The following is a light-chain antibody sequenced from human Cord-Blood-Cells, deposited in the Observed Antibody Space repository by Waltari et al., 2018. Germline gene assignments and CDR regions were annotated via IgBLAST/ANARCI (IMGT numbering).Light chain of an antibody. J-gene: IGLJ1*01. CDR3: SSYAGSNNYV. Sequence: QSALTQPPSAYGSPGQSVTISCTGTSSDVGGYNYVSWYQHHPSKAPKLMIYEASKRPSGVPDRFSGSKSGNTASLTVSGLQAEDEADYYCSSYAGSNNYVFGTGTKVTVL. CDR1: SSDVGGYNY. CDR2: EAS. V-gene: IGLV2-8*01.